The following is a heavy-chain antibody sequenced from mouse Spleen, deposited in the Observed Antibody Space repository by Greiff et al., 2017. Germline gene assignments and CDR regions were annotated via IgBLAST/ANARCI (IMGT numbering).Heavy chain of an antibody. D-gene: IGHD1-1*01. V-gene: IGHV1S56*01. CDR1: GYTFTSYY. Sequence: QVQLQQSGPELVKPGASVKMSCKASGYTFTSYYIHWVKQRPGQGLEWIGWIYPGDGSTKYNEKFKGKTTLTADKSSSTAYMLLSSLTSGDSAIYFCARNLLLRYYFDYWGQGTTLTVSS. J-gene: IGHJ2*01. CDR3: ARNLLLRYYFDY. CDR2: IYPGDGST.